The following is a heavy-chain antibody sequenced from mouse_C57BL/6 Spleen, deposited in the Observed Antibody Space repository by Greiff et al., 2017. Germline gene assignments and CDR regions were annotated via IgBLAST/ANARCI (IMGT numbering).Heavy chain of an antibody. V-gene: IGHV1-64*01. CDR1: GYTFTSYW. J-gene: IGHJ3*01. Sequence: QVQLQQPGAELVKPGASVKLSCKASGYTFTSYWMHWVKQRPGQGLEWIGMIHPNSGSTNYNEKFKSKATLTVDKSSSTAYMQLSSLPSEDSAVYYCARNYDYDGVPAWFAYWGQGTLVTVSA. CDR3: ARNYDYDGVPAWFAY. CDR2: IHPNSGST. D-gene: IGHD2-4*01.